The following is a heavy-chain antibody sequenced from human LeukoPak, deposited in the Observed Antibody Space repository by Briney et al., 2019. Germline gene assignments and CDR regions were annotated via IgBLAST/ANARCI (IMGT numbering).Heavy chain of an antibody. V-gene: IGHV3-30*18. CDR1: GFTFSSYG. J-gene: IGHJ4*02. CDR2: ISYDGTNK. CDR3: AKDGYYGSGTYPDY. Sequence: GTSLRLSCAASGFTFSSYGMNWVRQAPGKGLEWVAVISYDGTNKFYVDSLRGRFTVSRDNSKNTLYLQMNSLRAEDTAVYYCAKDGYYGSGTYPDYWGQGTLVTVSS. D-gene: IGHD3-10*01.